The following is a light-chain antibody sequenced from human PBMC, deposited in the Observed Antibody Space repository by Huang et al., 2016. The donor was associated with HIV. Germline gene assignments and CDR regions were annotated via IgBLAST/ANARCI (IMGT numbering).Light chain of an antibody. Sequence: VLTQTPATLAWYEGETVTLYCRASQNINNHLAWDQQRPGQPPRLIIYDASSRVAGVPAKFSGSGSGTDFALTISSLQPEDFAVYYCQQRSNRLTFGGGTRVEVK. CDR2: DAS. J-gene: IGKJ4*01. V-gene: IGKV3-11*01. CDR1: QNINNH. CDR3: QQRSNRLT.